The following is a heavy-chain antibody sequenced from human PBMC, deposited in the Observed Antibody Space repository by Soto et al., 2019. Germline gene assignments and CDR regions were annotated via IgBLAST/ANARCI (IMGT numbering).Heavy chain of an antibody. D-gene: IGHD1-7*01. J-gene: IGHJ6*02. CDR3: ARDHGSKLALVLYGMDV. CDR2: IIPIFGTA. V-gene: IGHV1-69*01. CDR1: GGTFSSYA. Sequence: QVQLVQSGAEVKKPGSSVKVSCKASGGTFSSYAISWVRQAPGQGLEWMGGIIPIFGTANYAQKFQGRVTITSDESTSTAYMELSSLRSEDTAVYYCARDHGSKLALVLYGMDVWGQGTTVTVSS.